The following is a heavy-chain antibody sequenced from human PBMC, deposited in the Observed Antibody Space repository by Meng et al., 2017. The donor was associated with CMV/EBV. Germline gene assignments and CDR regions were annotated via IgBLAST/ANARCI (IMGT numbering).Heavy chain of an antibody. V-gene: IGHV4-4*07. D-gene: IGHD5-18*01. CDR2: IYTSGST. CDR3: ARHGDTAMVVGIDY. J-gene: IGHJ4*02. CDR1: GGSISSYY. Sequence: VQLQSAGPGLVKPSETLSLTCTVAGGSISSYYWSWIRQPAGKGLEWIGRIYTSGSTNYNPSLKSRVTMSVDTSKNQFSLKLSSVTAADTAVYYCARHGDTAMVVGIDYWGQGTLVTVSS.